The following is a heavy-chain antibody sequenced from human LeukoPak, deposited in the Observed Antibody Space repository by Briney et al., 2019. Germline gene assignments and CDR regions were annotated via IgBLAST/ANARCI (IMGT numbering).Heavy chain of an antibody. J-gene: IGHJ3*02. Sequence: SETLSLICAVSGYSISSSNWWGWIRQPPGKGLEWIGYIYYSGSTYYNPSLKSRVTMSVDTSKNQFSLKLSSVTAVDTAVYYCARSYSSGRSEEDAFDIWGQGTMVTVSS. D-gene: IGHD6-19*01. CDR1: GYSISSSNW. V-gene: IGHV4-28*01. CDR2: IYYSGST. CDR3: ARSYSSGRSEEDAFDI.